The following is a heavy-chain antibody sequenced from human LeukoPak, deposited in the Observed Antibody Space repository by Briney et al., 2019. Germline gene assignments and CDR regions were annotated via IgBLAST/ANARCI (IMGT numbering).Heavy chain of an antibody. V-gene: IGHV3-53*01. J-gene: IGHJ4*02. Sequence: PGGSLRLSCSASGFTFSTYWMSWVRQAPGKGLEWVSVIYSGGSTYYADSVKGRFTISRDNSKNTLYLQMNSLRAEDTAVYYCARARQYHYFDYWGQGTLVTVSS. D-gene: IGHD2-2*01. CDR2: IYSGGST. CDR3: ARARQYHYFDY. CDR1: GFTFSTYW.